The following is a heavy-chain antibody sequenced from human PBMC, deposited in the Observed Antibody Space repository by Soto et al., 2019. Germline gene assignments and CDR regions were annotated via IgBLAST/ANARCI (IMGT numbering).Heavy chain of an antibody. D-gene: IGHD2-2*01. J-gene: IGHJ4*02. Sequence: PSETLSLTCAVSGVSLSGFYWSWIRQSPGKELEYIGYIHYSGTTYYNPSLKSRVTMSLDTSKNQFSLKLTSVTAADTAVYYCARRYGSTLDYWGQGTLVTVSS. CDR1: GVSLSGFY. CDR3: ARRYGSTLDY. CDR2: IHYSGTT. V-gene: IGHV4-59*01.